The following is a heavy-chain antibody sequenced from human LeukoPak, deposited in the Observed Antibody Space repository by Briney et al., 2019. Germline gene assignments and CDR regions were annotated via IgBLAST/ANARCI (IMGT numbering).Heavy chain of an antibody. CDR1: GFTFSSYE. CDR3: ARETGYFDWPDPGPFDY. CDR2: ISSSGSTI. J-gene: IGHJ4*02. Sequence: GGSLRLSCAASGFTFSSYEMNWVRQAPGKGLEWVSYISSSGSTIYYADSVKGRFTISRDNAKNSLYLQMNSLRAEDTAVYYCARETGYFDWPDPGPFDYWGQGTLVTVSS. V-gene: IGHV3-48*03. D-gene: IGHD3-9*01.